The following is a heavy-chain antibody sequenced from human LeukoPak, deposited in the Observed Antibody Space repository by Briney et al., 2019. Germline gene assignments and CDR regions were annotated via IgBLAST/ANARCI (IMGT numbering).Heavy chain of an antibody. V-gene: IGHV3-7*01. CDR2: IKQDGSEK. D-gene: IGHD3-10*01. Sequence: GGSLRLSCAASGFTFSSYWMSWVRQAPGKGLEWVANIKQDGSEKYYVDSVKGRFTISRDNAKNSLYLQMSSLRAEDTAVYYCARENITMVRGGFDPWGQGTLVTVSS. J-gene: IGHJ5*02. CDR3: ARENITMVRGGFDP. CDR1: GFTFSSYW.